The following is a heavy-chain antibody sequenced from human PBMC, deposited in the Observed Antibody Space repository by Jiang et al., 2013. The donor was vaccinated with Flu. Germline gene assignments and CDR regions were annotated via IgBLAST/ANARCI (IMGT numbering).Heavy chain of an antibody. V-gene: IGHV3-33*01. J-gene: IGHJ4*02. CDR1: GFTFGDYA. CDR3: ARDKGSDEVGATSLHFDY. Sequence: SLRLSCTASGFTFGDYAMSWVRQAPGKGLEWVAVIWYDGSNKYYADSVKGRFTISRDNSKNTLYLQMNSLRAEDTAVYYCARDKGSDEVGATSLHFDYWGQGTLVTVSS. D-gene: IGHD1-26*01. CDR2: IWYDGSNK.